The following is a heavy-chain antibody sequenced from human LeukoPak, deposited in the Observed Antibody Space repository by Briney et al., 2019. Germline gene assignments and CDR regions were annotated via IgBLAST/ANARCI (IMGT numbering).Heavy chain of an antibody. V-gene: IGHV3-30*18. CDR3: AKDPGYYDSTAYIFEY. D-gene: IGHD3-22*01. J-gene: IGHJ4*02. CDR2: ISYDGTNK. Sequence: GGSLRPSCAASGFTFNTHAIHWVRQTPGKGLQWVAVISYDGTNKYYADSVKGRFTISRDNSKNTMYLQMNSLSAEDMAVYYCAKDPGYYDSTAYIFEYWGQGTLVTVSS. CDR1: GFTFNTHA.